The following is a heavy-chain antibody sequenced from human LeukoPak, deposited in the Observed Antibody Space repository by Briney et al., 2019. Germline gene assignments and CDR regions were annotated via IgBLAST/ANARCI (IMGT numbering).Heavy chain of an antibody. J-gene: IGHJ3*02. Sequence: PGGSLRLSCAASGFTFGSYSMNWVRQAPGKGLEWVSYISSSSSTIYYADSVKGRFTISRDNAKNSLYLQMNSLRAEDTAVYYCESGGVVVPAASDAFDIWGQGTMVTVSS. CDR3: ESGGVVVPAASDAFDI. D-gene: IGHD2-2*01. CDR1: GFTFGSYS. V-gene: IGHV3-48*01. CDR2: ISSSSSTI.